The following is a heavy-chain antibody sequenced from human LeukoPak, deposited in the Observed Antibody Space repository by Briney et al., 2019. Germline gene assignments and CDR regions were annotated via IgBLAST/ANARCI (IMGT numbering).Heavy chain of an antibody. Sequence: PSETLSLTCTVSSGSISGYYWSWLRQAAGRGLEWIGRIYTTESTNYNPSLKSRVTMSVDQSKNQFSLMLSSVTAADTAVYYCARHYYYYMDVWGKGTTVTVSS. CDR1: SGSISGYY. J-gene: IGHJ6*03. CDR2: IYTTEST. CDR3: ARHYYYYMDV. V-gene: IGHV4-4*07.